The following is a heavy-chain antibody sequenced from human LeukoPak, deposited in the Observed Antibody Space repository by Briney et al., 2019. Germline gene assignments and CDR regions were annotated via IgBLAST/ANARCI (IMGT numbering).Heavy chain of an antibody. Sequence: SETLSLTCTVSGGSISSYYWSWIRQPPGKGLEWIGYIYYSGSTNYNPSLKSRVTISVDTSKNQFSLKLSSVTAADTAVYYCASSRYGGYQPFDYWGRGTLVTVSS. V-gene: IGHV4-59*01. CDR1: GGSISSYY. CDR3: ASSRYGGYQPFDY. J-gene: IGHJ4*02. CDR2: IYYSGST. D-gene: IGHD5-12*01.